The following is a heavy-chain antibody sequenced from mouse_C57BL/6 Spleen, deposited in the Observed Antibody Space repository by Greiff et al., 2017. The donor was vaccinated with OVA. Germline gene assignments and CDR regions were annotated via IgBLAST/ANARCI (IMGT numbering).Heavy chain of an antibody. D-gene: IGHD1-1*01. CDR3: TRDRITTVEDWYFDV. Sequence: EVMLVESGEGLVKPGGSLKLSCAASGFTFSSYAMSWVRQTPEKRLEWVAYISSGGDYFYYADTVKGRFTISRDNARNTLYLQMSSLKSEDTAMYYCTRDRITTVEDWYFDVWGTGTTVTVSS. CDR2: ISSGGDYF. J-gene: IGHJ1*03. V-gene: IGHV5-9-1*02. CDR1: GFTFSSYA.